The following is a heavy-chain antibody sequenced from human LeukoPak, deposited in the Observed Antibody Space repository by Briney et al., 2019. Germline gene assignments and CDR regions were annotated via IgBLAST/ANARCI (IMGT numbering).Heavy chain of an antibody. CDR3: ARSSSWYQYYFDY. CDR2: IYYSGST. Sequence: SETLSLTCTVSGGSISSYYWSWIRQPPGKGLEWIGYIYYSGSTNYNPSLKSRVTISVDTSKNQFSLKLSSVTAADTAVYYCARSSSWYQYYFDYWGQGTLVTVSS. CDR1: GGSISSYY. D-gene: IGHD6-13*01. J-gene: IGHJ4*02. V-gene: IGHV4-59*01.